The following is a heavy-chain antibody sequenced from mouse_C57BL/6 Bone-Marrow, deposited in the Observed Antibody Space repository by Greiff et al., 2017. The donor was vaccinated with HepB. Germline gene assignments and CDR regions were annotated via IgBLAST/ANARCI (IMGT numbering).Heavy chain of an antibody. CDR2: IRNKANNHAT. J-gene: IGHJ1*03. CDR3: TPAYYRNFWYFDV. D-gene: IGHD2-5*01. Sequence: EVKVVESGGGLVQPGGSMKLSCAASGFTFSDAWMDWVRQSPEKGLEWVAEIRNKANNHATYYAESVKGRFTISRDDSKSSVYLQMNSLRAEDTGLYYCTPAYYRNFWYFDVWGTGTTVTVSS. V-gene: IGHV6-6*01. CDR1: GFTFSDAW.